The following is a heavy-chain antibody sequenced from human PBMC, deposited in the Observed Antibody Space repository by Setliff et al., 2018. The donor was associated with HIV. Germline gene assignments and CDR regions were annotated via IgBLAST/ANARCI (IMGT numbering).Heavy chain of an antibody. V-gene: IGHV4-4*08. D-gene: IGHD3-3*01. CDR1: GGSISSYY. J-gene: IGHJ6*03. CDR3: ARDTLYYNFWSGYPRYYYYYMDV. CDR2: IYTSGST. Sequence: NPSETLSLTCTVSGGSISSYYWSWIRQPPGKGLEWIGYIYTSGSTNYNPSLKSRVTISVDTSKNQFSLKLSSVTAADTAVYYCARDTLYYNFWSGYPRYYYYYMDVWGKGTTVTVSS.